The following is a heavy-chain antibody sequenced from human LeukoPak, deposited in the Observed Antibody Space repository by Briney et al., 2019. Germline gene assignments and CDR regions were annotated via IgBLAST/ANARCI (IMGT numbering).Heavy chain of an antibody. D-gene: IGHD3-10*01. Sequence: GGSLRLSCAASGFIFSSYGMHWVRQAPGKGLEWVAFIRYDGSIKSYADSVKGRFTISRDNSKNTLYLQMNSLRAEDTAVCYCVKDLSGTYHFDYWGQGTLVTVSS. CDR3: VKDLSGTYHFDY. CDR2: IRYDGSIK. J-gene: IGHJ4*02. V-gene: IGHV3-30*02. CDR1: GFIFSSYG.